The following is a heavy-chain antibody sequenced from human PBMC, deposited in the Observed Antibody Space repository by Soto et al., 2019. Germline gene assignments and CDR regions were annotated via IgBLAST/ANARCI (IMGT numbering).Heavy chain of an antibody. J-gene: IGHJ6*03. D-gene: IGHD5-12*01. Sequence: EVQLLESGGGLVQPGGSLRLSCAASGFTFSSYAMSWVHQAPGKGLEWVSAISSSGGSTYYADSVKGRFTISRDTSKNSLYMQMTRLRAEDTAVYYCAKAYLRSGYDYQMFLYDYYYYMDVWGNGTTVTVSS. V-gene: IGHV3-23*01. CDR3: AKAYLRSGYDYQMFLYDYYYYMDV. CDR1: GFTFSSYA. CDR2: ISSSGGST.